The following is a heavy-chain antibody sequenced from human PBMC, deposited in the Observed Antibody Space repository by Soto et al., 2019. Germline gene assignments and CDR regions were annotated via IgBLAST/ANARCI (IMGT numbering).Heavy chain of an antibody. CDR1: GFSLSSTRMA. V-gene: IGHV2-5*02. CDR2: IYWDDAT. J-gene: IGHJ4*02. D-gene: IGHD6-19*01. Sequence: QITLKESGPTLVKPTQTLTLTCTFSGFSLSSTRMAVGWIRQPPGKALEWLALIYWDDATRSSPFLKSRVTLTNDTSKNPVVLTMSNMSPVETARYYCAHFVVAGLRYYFDYWGQGTLVTVST. CDR3: AHFVVAGLRYYFDY.